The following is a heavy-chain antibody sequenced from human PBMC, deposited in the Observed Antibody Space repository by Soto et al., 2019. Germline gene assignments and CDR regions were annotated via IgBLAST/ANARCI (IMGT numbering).Heavy chain of an antibody. Sequence: GGSLRLSCAASGFTFSNYWMSWVRQAPGKGLEWVANIKTDGSMKYYVDSVKGRFTISRDNTKNSLYLQINSLRAEDTAVYYXXXXXXXXXXXTYWGRGTLVTVSS. CDR2: IKTDGSMK. V-gene: IGHV3-7*05. J-gene: IGHJ4*01. CDR3: XXXXXXXXXXTY. CDR1: GFTFSNYW.